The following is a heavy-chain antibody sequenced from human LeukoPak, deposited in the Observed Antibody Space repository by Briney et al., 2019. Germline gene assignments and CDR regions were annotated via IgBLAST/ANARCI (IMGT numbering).Heavy chain of an antibody. Sequence: SETLSLTCAVYGGSFSGYYWSWIRQPPGKGLEWIGEINHSGSTNYNPSLKSRVTMSVDTSKNQFSLKLSSVTAADTAVYYCARDSRPYYYDSSGYYSPTSYYYYYMDVWGKGTTVTISS. CDR1: GGSFSGYY. CDR2: INHSGST. J-gene: IGHJ6*03. D-gene: IGHD3-22*01. CDR3: ARDSRPYYYDSSGYYSPTSYYYYYMDV. V-gene: IGHV4-34*01.